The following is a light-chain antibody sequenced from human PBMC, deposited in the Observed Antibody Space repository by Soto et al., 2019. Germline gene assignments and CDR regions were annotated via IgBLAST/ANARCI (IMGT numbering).Light chain of an antibody. Sequence: QSFLTQPPSASLTPGQRVTISCSGRRSNIGSNAVNWYQQVPGTSPKLLIYSDDQRPSGVPDRFAGAKSGTSASLAISGLQAEDEADYYCAAWDDSLNGRVFGGGTQLTVL. CDR2: SDD. CDR1: RSNIGSNA. V-gene: IGLV1-44*01. CDR3: AAWDDSLNGRV. J-gene: IGLJ3*02.